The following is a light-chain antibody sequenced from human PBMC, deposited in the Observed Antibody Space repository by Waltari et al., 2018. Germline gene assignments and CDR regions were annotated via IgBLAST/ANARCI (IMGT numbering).Light chain of an antibody. CDR2: DAS. CDR1: EEVSIY. J-gene: IGKJ4*01. V-gene: IGKV3-11*01. Sequence: ETVLTQSQATLSLSPGERATLSCRASEEVSIYLPWYQQKPGQAPRLLIYDASNRATGIPTRFSCSGSGTDFTLTISSLEPEDFALYYCQQRRNWPPLTFGGGTKVE. CDR3: QQRRNWPPLT.